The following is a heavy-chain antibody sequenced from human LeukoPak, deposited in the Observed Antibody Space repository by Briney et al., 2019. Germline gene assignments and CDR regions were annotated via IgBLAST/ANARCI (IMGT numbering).Heavy chain of an antibody. CDR3: ARAKTMVRGVILQKYNYYMDV. CDR2: IYHSGIT. J-gene: IGHJ6*03. D-gene: IGHD3-10*01. Sequence: TSETLSLTCTVSGYSIRSGFYWGWIRQPPGKGLEWIGNIYHSGITYYTPSLKSRVTISVDTSKNQFYLKVSSVTAADTAVYYCARAKTMVRGVILQKYNYYMDVWGKGTTVTVSS. V-gene: IGHV4-38-2*02. CDR1: GYSIRSGFY.